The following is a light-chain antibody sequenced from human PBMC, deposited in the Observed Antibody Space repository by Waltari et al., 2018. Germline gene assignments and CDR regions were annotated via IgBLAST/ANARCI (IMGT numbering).Light chain of an antibody. CDR1: QSLSSH. V-gene: IGKV3-11*01. CDR3: QQYVRTPSLT. Sequence: IVLTQSPATLSLSPGERATLSCRASQSLSSHLAWYQQKPGQPPRLVIYDTSHRAAGIPPRFSGSGSGTDFTLTISSLQAEDVAVYYCQQYVRTPSLTFGGGTKVEI. J-gene: IGKJ4*01. CDR2: DTS.